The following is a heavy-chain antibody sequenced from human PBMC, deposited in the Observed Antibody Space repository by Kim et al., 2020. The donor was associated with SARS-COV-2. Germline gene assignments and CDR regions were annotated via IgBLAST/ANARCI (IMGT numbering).Heavy chain of an antibody. CDR2: ISYDGSNK. CDR3: AKTAVSGTHYFDY. D-gene: IGHD6-19*01. CDR1: GFTFSSYG. J-gene: IGHJ4*02. Sequence: GGSLRLSCAASGFTFSSYGMHWVRQAPGKGLEWVAVISYDGSNKYYADSVKGRFTISRDNSKNTLYLQMNSLRAEDTAVYYCAKTAVSGTHYFDYWGQGTLVTGSS. V-gene: IGHV3-30*18.